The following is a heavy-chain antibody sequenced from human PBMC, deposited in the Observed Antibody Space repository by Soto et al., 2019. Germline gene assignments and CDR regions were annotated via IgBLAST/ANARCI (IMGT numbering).Heavy chain of an antibody. CDR2: IYYSGST. CDR1: GGSISSSSYY. D-gene: IGHD5-18*01. V-gene: IGHV4-39*01. CDR3: ARHPSYSYDSDY. J-gene: IGHJ4*02. Sequence: PSETLSLTCTVSGGSISSSSYYWGWIRQPPGKGLEWIGSIYYSGSTYYNPSLKSRVTISVDTSKNQFSLKLSSVTAADTAVYYCARHPSYSYDSDYWGQGTLVTVSS.